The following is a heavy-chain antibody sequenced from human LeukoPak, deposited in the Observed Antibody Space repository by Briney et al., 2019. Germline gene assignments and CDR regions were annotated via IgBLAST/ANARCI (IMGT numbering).Heavy chain of an antibody. Sequence: GGSLRLSCAASGFTFSSFWMHWVRQAPGKGLVWVSRINSDGSSTTYADSVKGRFTISRDNAKNTLYLQMNSLRAEDTAVYYCVRPNYDFLTGSRPPAVSYYMDVWGKGTTVRISS. CDR3: VRPNYDFLTGSRPPAVSYYMDV. CDR2: INSDGSST. V-gene: IGHV3-74*01. J-gene: IGHJ6*03. CDR1: GFTFSSFW. D-gene: IGHD3-9*01.